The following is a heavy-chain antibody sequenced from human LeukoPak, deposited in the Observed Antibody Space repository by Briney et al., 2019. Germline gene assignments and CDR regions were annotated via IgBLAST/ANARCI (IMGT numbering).Heavy chain of an antibody. V-gene: IGHV4-39*01. CDR1: GGSISSSSYY. D-gene: IGHD1-26*01. CDR2: IYYSGST. J-gene: IGHJ4*02. Sequence: SETLSLTCTVSGGSISSSSYYWGWIRQPPGKGLEWIGSIYYSGSTYYNPSLKSRVTISVDTSKNQFSLKLSSVTAADTAVYYCARHAAEWELLWGVFDYWGQGTLVTVSS. CDR3: ARHAAEWELLWGVFDY.